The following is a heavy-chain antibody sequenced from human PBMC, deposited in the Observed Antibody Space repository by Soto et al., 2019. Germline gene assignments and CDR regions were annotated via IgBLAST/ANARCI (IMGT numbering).Heavy chain of an antibody. D-gene: IGHD6-19*01. CDR1: GLTRSNYA. CDR2: ISYDGSNR. Sequence: QVQLVESGGGVVQPGRSLRLSCAASGLTRSNYAMHWGRQAPGKGLEWVAVISYDGSNRYYADSVKGRFTISRDNSKNALYLQMNSLRAEDTAVYYCARVTQAVAADYWGQGTLVTVSS. CDR3: ARVTQAVAADY. V-gene: IGHV3-30-3*01. J-gene: IGHJ4*02.